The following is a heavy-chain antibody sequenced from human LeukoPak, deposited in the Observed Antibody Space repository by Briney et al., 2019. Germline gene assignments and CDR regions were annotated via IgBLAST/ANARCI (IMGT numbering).Heavy chain of an antibody. D-gene: IGHD2-2*01. CDR1: GGSFSGYY. V-gene: IGHV4-34*01. J-gene: IGHJ4*02. Sequence: SETLSLTCAVYGGSFSGYYWSWIRQPPGKGREWIGEINHSGSTNYNPSLKRRVTISVDTSKNQFSLKLSSVTAADTAVYYCARGVVPAAHDYWGQGTLVTVSS. CDR3: ARGVVPAAHDY. CDR2: INHSGST.